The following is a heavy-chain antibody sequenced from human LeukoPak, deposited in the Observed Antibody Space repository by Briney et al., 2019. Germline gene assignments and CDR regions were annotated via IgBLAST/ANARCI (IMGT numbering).Heavy chain of an antibody. D-gene: IGHD5-24*01. CDR3: ARETRDGDGDAFDV. CDR1: GCTFTGYY. J-gene: IGHJ3*01. CDR2: FNPKSGGT. V-gene: IGHV1-2*02. Sequence: RASVKVSCKASGCTFTGYYLHWVRQAPGQGLEWMGWFNPKSGGTDSAQKFQGRVTMTRDTSISTAYMELSRLRSDDTAVYYCARETRDGDGDAFDVWGQGTMVTVSS.